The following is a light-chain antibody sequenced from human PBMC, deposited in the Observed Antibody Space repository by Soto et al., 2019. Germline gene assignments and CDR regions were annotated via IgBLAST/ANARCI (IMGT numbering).Light chain of an antibody. CDR3: QQRRSWPRIT. Sequence: SPGERATLSCRASQSVRSYLAWYQQKPGQAPRLLIYDASNRAPGIPARFSGSGSGTDFTPTISSLEPDDFAVYYCQQRRSWPRITSGQGT. CDR1: QSVRSY. V-gene: IGKV3-11*01. CDR2: DAS. J-gene: IGKJ5*01.